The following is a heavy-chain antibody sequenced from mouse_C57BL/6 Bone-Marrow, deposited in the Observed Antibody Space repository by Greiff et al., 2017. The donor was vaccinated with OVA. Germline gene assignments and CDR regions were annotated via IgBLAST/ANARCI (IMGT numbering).Heavy chain of an antibody. V-gene: IGHV5-15*01. CDR2: ISNLAYSI. Sequence: VKVEESGGGLVQPGGSLKLSCAASGFTFSDYGMAWVRQAPRKGPEWVAFISNLAYSIYYADTVTGRFTISRENAKNTLYLEMSSLRSEDTAMYYCARHPIYYYGSSRYWYFDVWGTGTTVTVSS. CDR1: GFTFSDYG. CDR3: ARHPIYYYGSSRYWYFDV. J-gene: IGHJ1*03. D-gene: IGHD1-1*01.